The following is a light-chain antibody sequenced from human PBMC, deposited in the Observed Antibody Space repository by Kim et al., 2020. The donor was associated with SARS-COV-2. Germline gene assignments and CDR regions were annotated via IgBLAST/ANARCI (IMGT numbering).Light chain of an antibody. CDR2: AAS. CDR3: QKYNSAPWT. CDR1: QDIANS. V-gene: IGKV1-27*01. Sequence: ASVGDRVTITCRASQDIANSLAWYQQKQGKVPQVLIDAASTLQSGVPSRFSGSGAGTEFTLTIVGMQTEDVATYYCQKYNSAPWTFGPGTKVDIK. J-gene: IGKJ1*01.